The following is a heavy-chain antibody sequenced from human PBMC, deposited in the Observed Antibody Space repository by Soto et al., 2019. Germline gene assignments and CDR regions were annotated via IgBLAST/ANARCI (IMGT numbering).Heavy chain of an antibody. CDR3: VRQGFGRLHGLVDV. V-gene: IGHV4-59*08. CDR2: IDSSGGT. J-gene: IGHJ6*02. CDR1: DDSSSSHK. D-gene: IGHD3-10*01. Sequence: SETLSLTSTVSDDSSSSHKRSWIRQPPGRRLEWIGYIDSSGGTSYNPSLQSRVTMSVDTYTKQFSLKLSCVTAADTAVYYCVRQGFGRLHGLVDVWGQGTTVTVSS.